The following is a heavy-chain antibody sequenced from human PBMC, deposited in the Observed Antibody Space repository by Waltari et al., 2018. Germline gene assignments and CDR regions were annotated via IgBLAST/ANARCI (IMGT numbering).Heavy chain of an antibody. J-gene: IGHJ4*02. CDR2: IYYSGTP. CDR1: GGSISSRNYF. V-gene: IGHV4-39*01. D-gene: IGHD3-22*01. CDR3: VRHHYYDSRGYSYYFDF. Sequence: QLQVQESGPGLVKPSETLSLTCIVSGGSISSRNYFWGWIRQPPGKGLEWIASIYYSGTPYKNRPLKGRVTMSVDAAKNHFALGLSSVTAADTAVYFWVRHHYYDSRGYSYYFDFWGQGTLVAVSS.